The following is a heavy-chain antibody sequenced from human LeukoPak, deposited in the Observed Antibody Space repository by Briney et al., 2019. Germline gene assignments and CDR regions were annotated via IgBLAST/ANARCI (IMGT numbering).Heavy chain of an antibody. V-gene: IGHV3-30*04. Sequence: GGSLRLSCAASGFTFSSYAMHWVRQAPGKGLEWVAVISYDGTDKDYADSVRGRFTISRDNSKNTLYLQMNSLRPEDTAVFYCASDRISAVATVWSDPWGQGTLVTVSS. J-gene: IGHJ5*02. CDR1: GFTFSSYA. CDR3: ASDRISAVATVWSDP. CDR2: ISYDGTDK. D-gene: IGHD4-17*01.